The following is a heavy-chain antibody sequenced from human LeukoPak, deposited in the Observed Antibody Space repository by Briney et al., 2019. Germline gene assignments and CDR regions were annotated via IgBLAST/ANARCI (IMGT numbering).Heavy chain of an antibody. J-gene: IGHJ4*02. Sequence: GGSLRLSCEASGITFGNFALSWVRQAPGQGLEWVAGISGSGGSTNYADSVKGRFTISRDNPKNTLYLQMNSLRAEDTAVYFCARRDVVIRVILVGFHKEAFYFDSWGQGALVTVSS. CDR1: GITFGNFA. D-gene: IGHD3-22*01. CDR3: ARRDVVIRVILVGFHKEAFYFDS. CDR2: ISGSGGST. V-gene: IGHV3-23*01.